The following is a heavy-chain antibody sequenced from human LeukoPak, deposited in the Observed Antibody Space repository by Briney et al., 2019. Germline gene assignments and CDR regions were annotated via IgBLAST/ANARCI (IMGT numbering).Heavy chain of an antibody. CDR1: GFTFDSYP. V-gene: IGHV3-48*01. Sequence: PWGSLRLSCAASGFTFDSYPMNWVRQTPGKGLEWISYISSSSSTIYYAGSVKGRFTISRDNAKNSLYLQMNSLRVEDTAVYYCARGPGSGHFFDYWGQGTLVTVSS. J-gene: IGHJ4*02. CDR3: ARGPGSGHFFDY. D-gene: IGHD2/OR15-2a*01. CDR2: ISSSSSTI.